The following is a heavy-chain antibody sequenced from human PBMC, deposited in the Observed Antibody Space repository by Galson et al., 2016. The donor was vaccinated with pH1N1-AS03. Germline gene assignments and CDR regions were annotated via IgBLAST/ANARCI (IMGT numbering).Heavy chain of an antibody. J-gene: IGHJ4*02. V-gene: IGHV3-30*02. D-gene: IGHD3-10*01. CDR2: IRYDETIK. Sequence: SLRLSCAASGFVFSSSAIHWVRQSPGKGLEWVAFIRYDETIKNYADSVKGRFTISRDNPKNTVYLEMNSRRPEDTAVYYCVKGGGYSHGFMEYYFDSWGQGTLVTVSS. CDR1: GFVFSSSA. CDR3: VKGGGYSHGFMEYYFDS.